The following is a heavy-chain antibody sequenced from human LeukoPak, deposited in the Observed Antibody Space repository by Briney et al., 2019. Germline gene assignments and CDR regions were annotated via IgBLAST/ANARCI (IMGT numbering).Heavy chain of an antibody. CDR2: IYYSGST. Sequence: PSETLSLTCTVSGGSISSYYWSWIRQPPGQGLEWIGYIYYSGSTNYNPSLKSRVTISVDTSKNQFSLKLSSVTAADTAVYYCARCPSTMVRGVIRWFDPWGQGTLVTVSS. J-gene: IGHJ5*02. CDR1: GGSISSYY. V-gene: IGHV4-59*01. D-gene: IGHD3-10*01. CDR3: ARCPSTMVRGVIRWFDP.